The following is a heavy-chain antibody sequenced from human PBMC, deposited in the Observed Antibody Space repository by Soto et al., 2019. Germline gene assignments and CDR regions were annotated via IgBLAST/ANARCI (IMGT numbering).Heavy chain of an antibody. CDR1: GGSFSGYI. CDR2: INDSGST. CDR3: ARGLITGSSYSGGWYYFDH. Sequence: QVQLQQWGGGLLKPSETLSLNCAVHGGSFSGYIWTWIRQPPGKGLQWIGQINDSGSTYYNPSLKSRASISMHTTNDQCPLELTAVTAADSAMYYWARGLITGSSYSGGWYYFDHWGQGTQVTVSS. J-gene: IGHJ4*02. D-gene: IGHD1-26*01. V-gene: IGHV4-34*02.